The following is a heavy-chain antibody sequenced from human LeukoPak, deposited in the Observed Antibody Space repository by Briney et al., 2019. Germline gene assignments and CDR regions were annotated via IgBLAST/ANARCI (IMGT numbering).Heavy chain of an antibody. D-gene: IGHD4-11*01. Sequence: SETLSLTCTVSGGSISSSSYYWGWIRQPPGKGLEWIGSIYYSGSTYYNPSLKSRITISVATSKNQFSLRLSSVTAADTAVYYCARDKWLTTTHYFDYWGRGTLVTVSS. CDR1: GGSISSSSYY. CDR2: IYYSGST. CDR3: ARDKWLTTTHYFDY. V-gene: IGHV4-39*07. J-gene: IGHJ4*02.